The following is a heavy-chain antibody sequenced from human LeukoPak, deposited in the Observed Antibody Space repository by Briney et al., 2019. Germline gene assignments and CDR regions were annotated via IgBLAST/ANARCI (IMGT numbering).Heavy chain of an antibody. CDR1: GFTVSSNY. CDR3: ARFSSGSFDY. D-gene: IGHD1-26*01. Sequence: GGSLRLSCAASGFTVSSNYMSWVRQARGKGLEWVSVIYTGGRTYYADSVKGRFTISRDNSKNTLYLQMSSLRAEDTAVYYCARFSSGSFDYWGQGTLVTVSS. CDR2: IYTGGRT. J-gene: IGHJ4*02. V-gene: IGHV3-53*01.